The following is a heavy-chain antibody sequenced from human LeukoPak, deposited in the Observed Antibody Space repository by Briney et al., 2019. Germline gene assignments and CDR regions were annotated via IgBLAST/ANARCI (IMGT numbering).Heavy chain of an antibody. D-gene: IGHD6-19*01. Sequence: GWSMRVAWPTCGVTFSKYAMIWVRQAPGKGLEWVSPISGSGSSTYYADSVKGRFTISRDNSKNTLYLQMNSLRAEDTAVYYCAKGVAVASPYYFDYWGQGTLVTVSS. CDR1: GVTFSKYA. J-gene: IGHJ4*02. CDR2: ISGSGSST. V-gene: IGHV3-23*01. CDR3: AKGVAVASPYYFDY.